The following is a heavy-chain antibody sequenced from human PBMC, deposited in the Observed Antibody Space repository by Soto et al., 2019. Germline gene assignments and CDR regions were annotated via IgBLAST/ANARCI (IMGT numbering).Heavy chain of an antibody. CDR1: GYIFTDYY. V-gene: IGHV1-2*04. CDR2: INPHSGGT. CDR3: AICEARYYYYCLAV. J-gene: IGHJ6*02. Sequence: QVQLVQSGAEVQKPGASAQVSCKASGYIFTDYYIHWIRQAPGRGLEWMGWINPHSGGTKSAQKFQGWVTITRDTSTNTVYMELIRLRSDDTAVYYCAICEARYYYYCLAVWGQGTTVTVSS. D-gene: IGHD3-10*02.